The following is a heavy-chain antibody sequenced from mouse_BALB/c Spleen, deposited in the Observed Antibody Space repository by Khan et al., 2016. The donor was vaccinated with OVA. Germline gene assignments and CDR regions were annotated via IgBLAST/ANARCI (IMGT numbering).Heavy chain of an antibody. CDR1: GFTFSSYG. CDR3: ARHDYDYDYWYFEV. V-gene: IGHV5-6*01. J-gene: IGHJ1*01. Sequence: EVELVESGGDLVKPGGSLKLSCAASGFTFSSYGMSWVRQTPDKRLEWVATISSGGSYTYYPDSVKGRFTISRDNAKNTLYLQMSSLKSEDTAMYYCARHDYDYDYWYFEVWGAGTTVTVSS. D-gene: IGHD2-4*01. CDR2: ISSGGSYT.